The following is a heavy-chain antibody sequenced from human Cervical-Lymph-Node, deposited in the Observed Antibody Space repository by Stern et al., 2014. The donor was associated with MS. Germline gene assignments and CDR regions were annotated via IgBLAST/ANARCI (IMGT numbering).Heavy chain of an antibody. CDR1: GGTFSKFP. V-gene: IGHV1-69*01. J-gene: IGHJ5*02. D-gene: IGHD6-13*01. CDR2: IFPVFGAP. CDR3: ALSSETSDRWYSLGYDL. Sequence: QVQLVESGAEVTTPGSSVKLSCKASGGTFSKFPSSWVRQAPGQGLEWMGGIFPVFGAPTYAQEFRGRVTITADVSTSTVYMELSSLRSDDTAVYYCALSSETSDRWYSLGYDLWGQGTLVTVSS.